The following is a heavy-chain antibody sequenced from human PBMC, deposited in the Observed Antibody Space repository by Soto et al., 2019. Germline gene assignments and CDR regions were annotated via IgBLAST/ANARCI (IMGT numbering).Heavy chain of an antibody. CDR1: GGSVTSDEDY. CDR2: ISNSGST. V-gene: IGHV4-30-4*01. D-gene: IGHD5-18*01. Sequence: SETLSLTCTVSGGSVTSDEDYWTWIRQSPGKGLEWIGYISNSGSTGYNPSLKTRLSMSVDRSKNQFILRLTSVTAADTAVYFCATESGSTYGYFDHWGQGTQVTVS. J-gene: IGHJ4*02. CDR3: ATESGSTYGYFDH.